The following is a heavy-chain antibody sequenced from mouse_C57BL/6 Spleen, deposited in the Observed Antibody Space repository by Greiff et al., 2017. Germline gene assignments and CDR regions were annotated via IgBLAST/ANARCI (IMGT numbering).Heavy chain of an antibody. CDR1: GYTFTSYW. V-gene: IGHV1-52*01. Sequence: QVQLQQPGAELVRPGSSVKLSCKASGYTFTSYWMHWVKQRPIQGLEWIGNIDPSDSETHYNQKFKDKATLTVDKSSSTAYMQLSSLTSEDSAVYYCAGGLRRWYYFDYWGQGTSLTVSS. J-gene: IGHJ2*02. CDR2: IDPSDSET. CDR3: AGGLRRWYYFDY. D-gene: IGHD2-4*01.